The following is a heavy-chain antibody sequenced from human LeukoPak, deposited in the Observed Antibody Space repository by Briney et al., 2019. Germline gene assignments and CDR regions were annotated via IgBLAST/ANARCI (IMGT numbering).Heavy chain of an antibody. CDR2: ISFDGTNN. D-gene: IGHD3-10*01. J-gene: IGHJ4*02. V-gene: IGHV3-30*03. Sequence: GGSLRLSCAASGFTFSSYSMNWVRQAPGKGLEWVAYISFDGTNNYYADDVKGRFTISRDNSKNTLYLQMNSLRPEDTAVYYCARDLGSARSLTLGYWGQGTLVTVSS. CDR3: ARDLGSARSLTLGY. CDR1: GFTFSSYS.